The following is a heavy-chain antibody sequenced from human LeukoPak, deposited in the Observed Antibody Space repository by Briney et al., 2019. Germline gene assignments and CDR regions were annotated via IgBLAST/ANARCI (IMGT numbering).Heavy chain of an antibody. CDR2: ITSTSSAT. J-gene: IGHJ4*02. CDR3: ARAIASYGDSAY. Sequence: GGSLRLSCAASGLKFSSFSMGWVRQAPGKGLEWLSYITSTSSATYYADSLQGRFTISRDNAKNSLYLQINSLRADDTAVYYCARAIASYGDSAYWGQGTLVTVSS. V-gene: IGHV3-48*04. CDR1: GLKFSSFS. D-gene: IGHD5-18*01.